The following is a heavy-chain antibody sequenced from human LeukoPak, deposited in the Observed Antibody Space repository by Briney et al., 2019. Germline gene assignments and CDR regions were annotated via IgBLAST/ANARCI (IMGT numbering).Heavy chain of an antibody. CDR3: AKGGNYDFWSGYYTGIPYAFDI. V-gene: IGHV3-23*01. Sequence: PGGSLRLSCAASGFTFSSYAMSWVRQAPGKGLEWVSAISGSGGSTYYADSVKGRFTISRDNSKNTLYLQMNSLRAEDTAVYYCAKGGNYDFWSGYYTGIPYAFDIWGQGTMVTVSS. CDR1: GFTFSSYA. CDR2: ISGSGGST. D-gene: IGHD3-3*01. J-gene: IGHJ3*02.